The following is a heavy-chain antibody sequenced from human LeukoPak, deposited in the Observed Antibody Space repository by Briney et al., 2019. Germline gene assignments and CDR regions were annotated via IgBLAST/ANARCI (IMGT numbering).Heavy chain of an antibody. J-gene: IGHJ4*02. CDR1: GYTFTGYY. V-gene: IGHV1-2*02. CDR2: INPNGGGT. Sequence: ASVKVSCKASGYTFTGYYIHWVRQAPGQGLEWMGWINPNGGGTNYAQNFQGRVTMTRDTSISTAYMELSRLRSDDTAIYYCARENNSGWYRKAAFDYWGQGTLVTVAS. CDR3: ARENNSGWYRKAAFDY. D-gene: IGHD6-19*01.